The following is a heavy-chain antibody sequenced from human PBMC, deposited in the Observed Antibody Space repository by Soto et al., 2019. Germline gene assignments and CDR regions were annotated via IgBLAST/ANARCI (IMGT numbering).Heavy chain of an antibody. J-gene: IGHJ5*02. CDR1: GGSFSGYY. D-gene: IGHD2-2*01. Sequence: PSETLSLTCVVYGGSFSGYYLSWIRQSPGKGLEWIGGINHRGSTNYNPSLESRVTISVDTSKNQFSLKLPSVTAADTAMYYCARDGFCTSTTCRVGNWFDPWGQGTLVTVSS. V-gene: IGHV4-34*01. CDR3: ARDGFCTSTTCRVGNWFDP. CDR2: INHRGST.